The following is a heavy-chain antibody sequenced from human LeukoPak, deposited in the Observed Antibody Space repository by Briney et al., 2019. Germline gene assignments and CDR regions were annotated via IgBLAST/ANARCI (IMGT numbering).Heavy chain of an antibody. D-gene: IGHD6-13*01. Sequence: SETLSLTCAVYGASFSGFHWSWIRQPPGKGLEWIGKIDHSGSTNYNPSLKSRVTISVDTSKNQFSLKLSSVTAADTAVYYCARKCRAAAGTTKKIGSAYYYYYMDVWGKGTTVTVSS. J-gene: IGHJ6*03. CDR2: IDHSGST. CDR3: ARKCRAAAGTTKKIGSAYYYYYMDV. V-gene: IGHV4-34*01. CDR1: GASFSGFH.